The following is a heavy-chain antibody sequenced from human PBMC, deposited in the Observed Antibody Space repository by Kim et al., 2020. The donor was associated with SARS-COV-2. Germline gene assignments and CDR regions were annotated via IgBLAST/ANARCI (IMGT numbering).Heavy chain of an antibody. CDR2: IYYSGST. J-gene: IGHJ4*02. D-gene: IGHD6-19*01. V-gene: IGHV4-59*01. CDR3: ARGGEVAGPGGFDY. Sequence: SETLSLTCTVSGGSISSYYWSWIRQPPGKGLEWIGYIYYSGSTNYNPSLKSRVTISVDTSKNQFSLKLSSVTAADTAVYYCARGGEVAGPGGFDYWGQGTLVTVSS. CDR1: GGSISSYY.